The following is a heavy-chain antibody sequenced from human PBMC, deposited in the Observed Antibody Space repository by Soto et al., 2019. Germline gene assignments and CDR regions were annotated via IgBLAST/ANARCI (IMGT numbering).Heavy chain of an antibody. CDR2: IYWDDDK. Sequence: QITLKESGPTLVKPTQTLTLTCTFSGFSLSTSGVGVGWIRQPPGKALEWLALIYWDDDKRYSPSLKSRLTITKDTYKHQVVLTMTYNDPVDTATYYCAHSFGRYFPLRYFDLWGRGTLVTVSS. J-gene: IGHJ2*01. D-gene: IGHD3-9*01. CDR3: AHSFGRYFPLRYFDL. CDR1: GFSLSTSGVG. V-gene: IGHV2-5*02.